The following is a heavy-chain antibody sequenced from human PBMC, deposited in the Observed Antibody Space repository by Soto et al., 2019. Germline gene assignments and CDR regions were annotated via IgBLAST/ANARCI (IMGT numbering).Heavy chain of an antibody. CDR2: INHSGST. D-gene: IGHD5-12*01. V-gene: IGHV4-34*01. CDR1: GGSFSGYY. CDR3: AVGVWLRPAYYYGMAV. J-gene: IGHJ6*02. Sequence: QVQLQQWGAGLLKPSETLSLTCAVYGGSFSGYYWSWIRQPPGKGLEWIGEINHSGSTNYNPSLKSRVTISVDTSTLPCSLKLSSVTAADTAVYYSAVGVWLRPAYYYGMAVSGQGTTVTVAS.